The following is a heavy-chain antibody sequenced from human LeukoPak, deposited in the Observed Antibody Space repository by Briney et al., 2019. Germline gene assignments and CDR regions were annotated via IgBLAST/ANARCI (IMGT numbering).Heavy chain of an antibody. CDR2: IGGDGSRT. CDR3: TRDWRNKGLDV. CDR1: GFTFGSYA. D-gene: IGHD1/OR15-1a*01. J-gene: IGHJ6*02. Sequence: GGSLRLSCVGSGFTFGSYAMTWVRQAPGKGLVWVSRIGGDGSRTEYADSVKGRFTTSRDNTRNTLYLQMNGLRAEDTAVYYCTRDWRNKGLDVWGQGTTVTVSS. V-gene: IGHV3-74*03.